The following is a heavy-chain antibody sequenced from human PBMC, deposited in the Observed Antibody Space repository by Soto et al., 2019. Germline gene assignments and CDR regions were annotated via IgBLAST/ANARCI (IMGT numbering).Heavy chain of an antibody. V-gene: IGHV4-39*01. Sequence: SAALSLTCTAPGGSIGRNRYSCGVIRLPPGKGLALLATFYATGSTYFNPSLKSRVTISVDTSKNQFSLKLTSVTAADTAVYYCARHRGAAGATTVFLYYFDYWGQGTLVTVSS. D-gene: IGHD1-26*01. J-gene: IGHJ4*01. CDR1: GGSIGRNRYS. CDR3: ARHRGAAGATTVFLYYFDY. CDR2: FYATGST.